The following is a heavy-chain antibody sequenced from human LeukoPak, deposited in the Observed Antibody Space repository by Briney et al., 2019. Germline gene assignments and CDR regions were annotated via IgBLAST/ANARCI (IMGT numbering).Heavy chain of an antibody. Sequence: SETLSLTCTISGGSISSSDYYWGWIRQPPGKGLEWMGSMHYSGNTYYNPSRKSRVTISVDTSKNQLSLKLRSVTAADTAVYYCARQKTGTTRNGVVPAPYFDYWGQGTLVTVSS. CDR3: ARQKTGTTRNGVVPAPYFDY. V-gene: IGHV4-39*01. CDR1: GGSISSSDYY. CDR2: MHYSGNT. J-gene: IGHJ4*02. D-gene: IGHD2-2*01.